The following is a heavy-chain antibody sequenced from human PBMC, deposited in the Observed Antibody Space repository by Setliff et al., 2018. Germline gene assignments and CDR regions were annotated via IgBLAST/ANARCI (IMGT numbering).Heavy chain of an antibody. J-gene: IGHJ6*03. CDR3: AREQWLDPPGYYYMDV. V-gene: IGHV4-59*12. CDR2: IYHSGST. CDR1: GGSISTYY. Sequence: SETLSLTCTVSGGSISTYYWSWLRQPPGKRLEWIGSIYHSGSTYYNPSLKSRVTMSIDTSKNQFSMKLNSVTAADMAVYYCAREQWLDPPGYYYMDVWAKGTTVTVSS. D-gene: IGHD6-19*01.